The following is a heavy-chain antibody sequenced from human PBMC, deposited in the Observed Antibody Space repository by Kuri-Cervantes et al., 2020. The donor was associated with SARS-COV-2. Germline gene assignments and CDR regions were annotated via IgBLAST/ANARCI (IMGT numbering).Heavy chain of an antibody. CDR2: IYYSGST. CDR3: RGYSTSSYYYYGMDV. Sequence: GSLKLSCTVPGGSISSSSYYWGWIRQPPGKGLEWIGSIYYSGSTFYSPSLKSRVTIFVDTSKDQFSLKLSSVTAADTAVYYCRGYSTSSYYYYGMDVWGHGTTVTVSS. CDR1: GGSISSSSYY. D-gene: IGHD6-6*01. J-gene: IGHJ6*02. V-gene: IGHV4-39*01.